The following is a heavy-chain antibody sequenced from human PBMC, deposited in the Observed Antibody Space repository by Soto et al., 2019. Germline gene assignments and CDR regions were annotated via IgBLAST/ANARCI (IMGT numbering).Heavy chain of an antibody. Sequence: QVQLQESGPGLVEPSETLSLTCTVSRVSISDYFWSWIRQPPGKGLEWIGYIFHTGSTNYNPSLKSRVTIRLATYKKQSTPKLKSGTAADPAVYYCATQRLCTGGHCWNWFDPWGQGTLVTVSS. CDR2: IFHTGST. J-gene: IGHJ5*02. V-gene: IGHV4-4*08. D-gene: IGHD2-8*02. CDR3: ATQRLCTGGHCWNWFDP. CDR1: RVSISDYF.